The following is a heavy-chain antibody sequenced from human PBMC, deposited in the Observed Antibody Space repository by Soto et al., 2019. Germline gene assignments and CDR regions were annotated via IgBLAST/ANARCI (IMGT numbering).Heavy chain of an antibody. CDR3: ARGRIVVVPAARGGWFDS. CDR1: GGSFSGYY. V-gene: IGHV4-34*01. J-gene: IGHJ5*01. D-gene: IGHD2-2*01. CDR2: INHSGST. Sequence: SETLSLTCAVYGGSFSGYYWSWIRQPPGKGLEWIGEINHSGSTNYNPSLKSRVTISVDTSKNQFSLKLSSVTAADTAVYYCARGRIVVVPAARGGWFDSWGQGTLVTVSS.